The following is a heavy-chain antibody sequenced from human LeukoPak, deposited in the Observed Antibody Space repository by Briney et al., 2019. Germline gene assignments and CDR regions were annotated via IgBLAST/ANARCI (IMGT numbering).Heavy chain of an antibody. CDR3: ARTDETAPAEDFQH. J-gene: IGHJ1*01. CDR1: GFSVSSNY. D-gene: IGHD2-21*02. CDR2: IYSGGST. V-gene: IGHV3-53*01. Sequence: PGGSLRLSCAASGFSVSSNYMSWVRQAPGEGLEWVSLIYSGGSTYYADSVKGRFTISRDNSKNTLYLQMKSLRADDTAVYYCARTDETAPAEDFQHWGQGTLVTVSS.